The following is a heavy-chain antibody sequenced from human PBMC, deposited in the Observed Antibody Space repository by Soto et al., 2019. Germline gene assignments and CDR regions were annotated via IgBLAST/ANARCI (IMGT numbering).Heavy chain of an antibody. V-gene: IGHV1-2*04. J-gene: IGHJ5*02. CDR2: INPNSGGT. CDR1: GYTFTGYY. D-gene: IGHD2-15*01. Sequence: ASVQVSCKASGYTFTGYYRHWVRQAPGQGLEWMGWINPNSGGTNYAQKFQGWVTMTRDTSISTAYMELSRLRSDDTAVYYCARGGVVGNNWFDPWGQGTLVTSPQ. CDR3: ARGGVVGNNWFDP.